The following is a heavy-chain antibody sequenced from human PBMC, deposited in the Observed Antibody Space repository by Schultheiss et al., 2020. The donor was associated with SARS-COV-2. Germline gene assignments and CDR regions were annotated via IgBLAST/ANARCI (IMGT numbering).Heavy chain of an antibody. CDR3: AAGHWVRRGYSYGYSYYYGMDV. V-gene: IGHV1-46*01. J-gene: IGHJ6*02. D-gene: IGHD5-18*01. Sequence: ASVKVSCKASGYTFTSYYMHWVRQAPGQGLEWMGIINPSGGSTSYAQKFQGRVTITRDMSTSTAYMELSSLRSEDTAVYYCAAGHWVRRGYSYGYSYYYGMDVWGQGTTVTVSS. CDR2: INPSGGST. CDR1: GYTFTSYY.